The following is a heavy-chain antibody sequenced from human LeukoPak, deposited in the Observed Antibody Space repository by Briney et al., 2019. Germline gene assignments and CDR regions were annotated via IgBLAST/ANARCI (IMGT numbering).Heavy chain of an antibody. J-gene: IGHJ4*02. CDR2: ISSSSSYK. CDR1: GFTFSSYS. D-gene: IGHD6-19*01. CDR3: ARELRALRLSIAVPDY. V-gene: IGHV3-21*01. Sequence: GGSLRLSCAASGFTFSSYSMNWVRQAPGKGLEWVSSISSSSSYKYYADSVKGRFTISRDNAKNSLYLQMNSLRAEDTAVYYCARELRALRLSIAVPDYWGQGTLVTVSS.